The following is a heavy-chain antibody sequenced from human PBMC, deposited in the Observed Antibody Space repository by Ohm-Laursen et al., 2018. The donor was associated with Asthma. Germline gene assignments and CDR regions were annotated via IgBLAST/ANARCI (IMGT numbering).Heavy chain of an antibody. CDR2: GGSYYDGGLK. J-gene: IGHJ4*02. D-gene: IGHD3-3*01. V-gene: IGHV3-30-3*01. CDR3: ARDVMEWYLPAFDL. Sequence: SLRLSCAASGFTFRSYAMHWVRQAPGKGLEWVAVGGSYYDGGLKYYADSVNGRFTVSRDDSKNTLYLQMNSLRPDDTAVYYCARDVMEWYLPAFDLWGQGTLVTVSS. CDR1: GFTFRSYA.